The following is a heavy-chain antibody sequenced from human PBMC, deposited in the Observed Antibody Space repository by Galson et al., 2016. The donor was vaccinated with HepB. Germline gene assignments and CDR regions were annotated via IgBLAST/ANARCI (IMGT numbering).Heavy chain of an antibody. J-gene: IGHJ4*02. CDR1: GFTFGSYA. CDR2: ISSSGGAT. D-gene: IGHD1-26*01. CDR3: AKGAAGGTYSALDY. Sequence: SLRLSCAASGFTFGSYAMTWIRQAPGEGLEWVSSISSSGGATYYTESVKGRFTISRDGSESTLYVHMNRLRVEDTAVYYCAKGAAGGTYSALDYWGRGVLVTVSP. V-gene: IGHV3-23*01.